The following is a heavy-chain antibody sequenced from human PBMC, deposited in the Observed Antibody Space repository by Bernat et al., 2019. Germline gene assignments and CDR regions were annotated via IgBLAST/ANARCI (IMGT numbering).Heavy chain of an antibody. CDR2: MNPNSGNT. J-gene: IGHJ4*02. D-gene: IGHD3-10*01. CDR1: GYTFTSYD. Sequence: QVQLVQSGAEVKKPGASVKVSCKASGYTFTSYDINWVRQATGQGLEWMGWMNPNSGNTGYAQKLQGRVTMTTDTSTSTAYMELRSLRSDDTAVYYCARDHWFRELLPPFDYWGQGTLVTVSS. V-gene: IGHV1-8*01. CDR3: ARDHWFRELLPPFDY.